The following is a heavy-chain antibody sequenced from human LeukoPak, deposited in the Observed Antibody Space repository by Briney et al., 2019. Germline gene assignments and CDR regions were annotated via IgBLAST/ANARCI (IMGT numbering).Heavy chain of an antibody. J-gene: IGHJ4*02. Sequence: SVKASCKASGGTFSSYAISWVRQAPGQGLEWMGGIIPIFGTANYAQKFQGRVTITADESTSTAYMELSSLRSEDTAVYYCARSPTTVAPIDYWGQGTLVTVSS. D-gene: IGHD4-23*01. CDR3: ARSPTTVAPIDY. V-gene: IGHV1-69*13. CDR1: GGTFSSYA. CDR2: IIPIFGTA.